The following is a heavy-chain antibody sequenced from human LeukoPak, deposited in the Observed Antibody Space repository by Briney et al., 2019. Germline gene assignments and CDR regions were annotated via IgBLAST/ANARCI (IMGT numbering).Heavy chain of an antibody. CDR1: GFTFDDYT. CDR2: ISWDGGST. D-gene: IGHD4-17*01. V-gene: IGHV3-43*01. Sequence: QPGGSLRLSCAASGFTFDDYTMHWVRQAPGKGLGWVSLISWDGGSTYYADSVKGRFTISRDNSKNSLYLQMNSLRTEDTALYYCAKEDGDYNFDYWGQGTLVTVSS. CDR3: AKEDGDYNFDY. J-gene: IGHJ4*02.